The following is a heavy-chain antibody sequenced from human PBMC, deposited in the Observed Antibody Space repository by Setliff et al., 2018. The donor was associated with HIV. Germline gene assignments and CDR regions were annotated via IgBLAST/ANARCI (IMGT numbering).Heavy chain of an antibody. CDR3: ARAHPGQLERPPFDY. Sequence: GGSLRLSCAASGFNFRTYSMNWVRQAPGKGLEWVASISSSTAAIDYADSVKGRFTISRDNAKNSLYLQMNSLQAEDTAVYYCARAHPGQLERPPFDYWGQGTLVTVSS. D-gene: IGHD1-1*01. CDR2: ISSSTAAI. V-gene: IGHV3-21*01. CDR1: GFNFRTYS. J-gene: IGHJ4*02.